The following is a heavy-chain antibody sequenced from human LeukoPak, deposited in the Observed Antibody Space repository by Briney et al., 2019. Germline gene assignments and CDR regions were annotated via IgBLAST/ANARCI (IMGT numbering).Heavy chain of an antibody. V-gene: IGHV3-11*04. J-gene: IGHJ4*02. CDR2: ISGRGNYV. Sequence: PGGSLRLSCAASGFTFSDYFMSWVRQAPGKGLEWLSYISGRGNYVDYAESLKGRITISRDNGKNSLYLQMNSLRAEDTAVYYCARDFDYWGQGTLVIVSS. CDR1: GFTFSDYF. CDR3: ARDFDY.